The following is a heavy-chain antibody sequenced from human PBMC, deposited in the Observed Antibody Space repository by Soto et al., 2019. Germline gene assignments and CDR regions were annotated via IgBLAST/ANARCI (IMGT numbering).Heavy chain of an antibody. Sequence: QVQLVQSGAEVKQPGASVKVSCKASGYTFTSYAMHWVRQAPGQRLEWMGWINAGNGNTKYSQKFQGRVTITRDTTASTAYMELSSLRSEDTAVYYCARYYGGNPHDAFDIWGQGTMVTVSS. CDR2: INAGNGNT. CDR1: GYTFTSYA. CDR3: ARYYGGNPHDAFDI. D-gene: IGHD4-17*01. V-gene: IGHV1-3*01. J-gene: IGHJ3*02.